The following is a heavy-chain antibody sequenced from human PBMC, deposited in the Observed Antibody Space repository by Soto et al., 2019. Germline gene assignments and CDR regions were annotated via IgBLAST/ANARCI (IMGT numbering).Heavy chain of an antibody. CDR3: ARDVGLQVGATRGWFDP. Sequence: GASVKVSCKASGYTFTSYGISWVRQAPGQGLEWMGWISAYNGNTNYAQKLQGRVTMTTDTSTSTAYMELRSLRSDDTAVYYCARDVGLQVGATRGWFDPWGQGTLVTVSS. V-gene: IGHV1-18*01. CDR1: GYTFTSYG. J-gene: IGHJ5*02. D-gene: IGHD1-26*01. CDR2: ISAYNGNT.